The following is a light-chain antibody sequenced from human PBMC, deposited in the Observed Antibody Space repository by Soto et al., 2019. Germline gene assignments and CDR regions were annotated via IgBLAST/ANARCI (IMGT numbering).Light chain of an antibody. J-gene: IGKJ4*01. CDR2: AAS. V-gene: IGKV1-39*01. Sequence: DIQMTQSPSSLSASVGDRVTISCRASQNIGTFLNWYQKKPGKAPKLLIYAASSLQSGVPSTFSGSGSGTDFTLTISRLQPEDFATYYLQQSYSTLPFGGGTKVEIK. CDR1: QNIGTF. CDR3: QQSYSTLP.